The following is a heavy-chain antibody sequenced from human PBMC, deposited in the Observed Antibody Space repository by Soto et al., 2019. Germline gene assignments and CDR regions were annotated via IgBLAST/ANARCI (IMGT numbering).Heavy chain of an antibody. CDR2: ISYDGSNK. D-gene: IGHD3-10*01. J-gene: IGHJ4*02. CDR3: ARDSIWFGEFPRPHFDY. Sequence: LRLSCAASGFTFSSYGMHWVRQAPGKGLEWVAVISYDGSNKYYADSVKGRFTITRDNSKNTLYLQMNSLRAEDTAVYYCARDSIWFGEFPRPHFDYWGQGTLVTVSS. V-gene: IGHV3-30*03. CDR1: GFTFSSYG.